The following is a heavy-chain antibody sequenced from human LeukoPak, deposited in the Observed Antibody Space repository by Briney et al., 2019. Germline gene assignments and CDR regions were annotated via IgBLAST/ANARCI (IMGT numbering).Heavy chain of an antibody. CDR1: GGSISSGGYY. CDR3: ARGLFRDAFDI. V-gene: IGHV4-31*03. CDR2: IYYSGST. Sequence: PSETLSLTCTVSGGSISSGGYYWSWIRQHPGKGLEWIGYIYYSGSTYYNPSLKSRVTISVDTSKNQFSLKLSSVTTADTAVYYCARGLFRDAFDIWGQGTMVTVSS. J-gene: IGHJ3*02. D-gene: IGHD3/OR15-3a*01.